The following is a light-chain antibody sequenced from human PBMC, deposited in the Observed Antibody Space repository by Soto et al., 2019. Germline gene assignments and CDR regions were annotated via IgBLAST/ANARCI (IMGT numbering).Light chain of an antibody. Sequence: QSALTQPASVSGSPGQSITISCTGTSSDVGSYNLVSWYQQHPGQAPKVMIYEDNKRPSGFSNRFSGSKSGNTASLTISGLQSEDEAAYYCCSYAGSRGWVFGGGTKVTVL. V-gene: IGLV2-23*01. J-gene: IGLJ3*02. CDR1: SSDVGSYNL. CDR2: EDN. CDR3: CSYAGSRGWV.